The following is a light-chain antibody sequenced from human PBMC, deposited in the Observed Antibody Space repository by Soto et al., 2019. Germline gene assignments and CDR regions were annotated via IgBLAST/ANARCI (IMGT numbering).Light chain of an antibody. V-gene: IGKV1-5*01. CDR1: QSISSW. CDR2: DAS. CDR3: QQYNSYSRK. Sequence: DIQMTQSPSTLSASVGDRVTITCRASQSISSWLAWYQQKPGKAPKLLIYDASSLESGVPSRFSGSGSGTEFTLTISSLQPDDFATYSCQQYNSYSRKFGQGTKVEIK. J-gene: IGKJ1*01.